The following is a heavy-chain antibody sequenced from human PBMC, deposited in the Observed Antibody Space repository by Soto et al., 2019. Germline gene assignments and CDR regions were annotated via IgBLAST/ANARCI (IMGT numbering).Heavy chain of an antibody. CDR1: GFTLTNYW. CDR3: TTDFEY. CDR2: IDGVGTVT. V-gene: IGHV3-74*01. J-gene: IGHJ4*02. Sequence: PGRSRRLSCAASGFTLTNYWMDWVRQLPRKGLVWVSRIDGVGTVTSYSDSVRGSFTISRDNAENPLYLQMNRLRSEGTAVYYCTTDFEYWGQGTLVTVSS.